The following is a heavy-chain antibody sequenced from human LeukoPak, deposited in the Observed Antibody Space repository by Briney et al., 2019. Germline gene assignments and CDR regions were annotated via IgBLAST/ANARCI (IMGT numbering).Heavy chain of an antibody. Sequence: SETLSLTCTVSGGSISSYYWSWIRQPPGKGLEWIGYIYYSGSTNYNPSLKSRVTISVDTSKNQFSLKLSSVTAADTAVYYCARVRSHPRSEGWYSSSRTFDYWGQGTLVTVS. CDR3: ARVRSHPRSEGWYSSSRTFDY. CDR2: IYYSGST. V-gene: IGHV4-59*01. J-gene: IGHJ4*02. D-gene: IGHD6-13*01. CDR1: GGSISSYY.